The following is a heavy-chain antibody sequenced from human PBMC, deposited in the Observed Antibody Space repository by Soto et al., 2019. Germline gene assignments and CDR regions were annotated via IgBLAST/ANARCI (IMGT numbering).Heavy chain of an antibody. Sequence: SQTLSLTFAISGDSVSSNSSAWNWIRQSPSRGLEWLGRTYYRSKWYNDYAVSVKSRITINPDTSKNQFSLQLNSVTPEDTAVYYCARDRGSSWYEADPFGCFGPWGKVTLVT. J-gene: IGHJ5*02. CDR2: TYYRSKWYN. CDR3: ARDRGSSWYEADPFGCFGP. CDR1: GDSVSSNSSA. V-gene: IGHV6-1*01. D-gene: IGHD6-13*01.